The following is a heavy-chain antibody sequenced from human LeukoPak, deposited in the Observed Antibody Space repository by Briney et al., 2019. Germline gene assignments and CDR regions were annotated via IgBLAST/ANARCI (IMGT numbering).Heavy chain of an antibody. CDR3: AIHEVNYYGSGSYYNDY. CDR1: GFTFSSYG. D-gene: IGHD3-10*01. J-gene: IGHJ4*02. V-gene: IGHV3-30*03. Sequence: GGSLRLSCAASGFTFSSYGMHWVRQAPGKGLEWVAVISYDGSNKYYADSVKGRFTISRDNSKNTLYLQMNSLRAEDTAVYYCAIHEVNYYGSGSYYNDYWGRGTLVTVSS. CDR2: ISYDGSNK.